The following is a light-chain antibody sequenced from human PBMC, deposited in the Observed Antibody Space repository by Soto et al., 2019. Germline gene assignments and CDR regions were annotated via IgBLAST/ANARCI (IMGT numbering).Light chain of an antibody. J-gene: IGKJ1*01. CDR1: QSISSY. Sequence: DIQMTQPPSSLSASVGDRVTITRRASQSISSYLNWYQQKPGKAPKLLIYDASSLESGVPSRFSGSGSATEFTLTISSLQPDDFATYYCQQYNNYWTFGQGTKVDI. CDR3: QQYNNYWT. V-gene: IGKV1-5*01. CDR2: DAS.